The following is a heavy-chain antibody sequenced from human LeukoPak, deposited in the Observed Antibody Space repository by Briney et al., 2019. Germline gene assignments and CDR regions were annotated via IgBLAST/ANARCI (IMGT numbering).Heavy chain of an antibody. V-gene: IGHV1-24*01. D-gene: IGHD3-22*01. Sequence: GASAKVSCKVSGYTLTELSMHWVRQAPGKGLEWMGGFDPEDGETIYAQMFQGRVTMTEDTSTDTAYMELSSLRSEDTAVYYCATNHYYDSSGQPTSWFDPWGQGTLVTVSS. CDR1: GYTLTELS. CDR2: FDPEDGET. J-gene: IGHJ5*02. CDR3: ATNHYYDSSGQPTSWFDP.